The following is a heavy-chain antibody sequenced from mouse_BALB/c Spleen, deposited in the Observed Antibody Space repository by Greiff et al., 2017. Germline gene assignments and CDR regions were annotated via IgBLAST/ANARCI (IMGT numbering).Heavy chain of an antibody. CDR1: GFTFSDYY. V-gene: IGHV5-4*02. J-gene: IGHJ4*01. D-gene: IGHD1-1*01. Sequence: EVKLMESGGGLVKPGGSLKLSCAASGFTFSDYYMYWVRQTPEKRLEWVATISDGGSYTYYPDSVKGRFTISRDNAKNNLYLQLSSLKSEDTAMYYCARDFAITTVVAHYAMDYGGQGTAVTVSS. CDR3: ARDFAITTVVAHYAMDY. CDR2: ISDGGSYT.